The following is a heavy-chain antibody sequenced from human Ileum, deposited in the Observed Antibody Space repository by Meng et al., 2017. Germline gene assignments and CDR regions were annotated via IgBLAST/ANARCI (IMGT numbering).Heavy chain of an antibody. CDR3: AREGNRDRSGYYNPDF. D-gene: IGHD3-22*01. CDR2: ISGSSAFI. V-gene: IGHV3-21*01. CDR1: GFTFSSYS. Sequence: GESLKISCAASGFTFSSYSMNWVRQAPGKGLEWVSSISGSSAFIYHADSVKGRFTISRDNARNSLYLQMNSLRAEDTAVYYCAREGNRDRSGYYNPDFWGQGTLVTVSS. J-gene: IGHJ4*02.